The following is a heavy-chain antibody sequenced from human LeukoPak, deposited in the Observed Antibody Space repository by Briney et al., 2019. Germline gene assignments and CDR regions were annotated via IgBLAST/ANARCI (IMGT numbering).Heavy chain of an antibody. CDR1: GYTLTGYY. Sequence: ASVKVSCKASGYTLTGYYMHWVRQAPGQGLEWMGRINPNSGGTNYAQKFQGRVTMTRDTSISTAYMELSRLRSDDTAVYYCARQGIAINWFDPWGQGTLVTVSS. V-gene: IGHV1-2*06. CDR2: INPNSGGT. D-gene: IGHD6-13*01. CDR3: ARQGIAINWFDP. J-gene: IGHJ5*02.